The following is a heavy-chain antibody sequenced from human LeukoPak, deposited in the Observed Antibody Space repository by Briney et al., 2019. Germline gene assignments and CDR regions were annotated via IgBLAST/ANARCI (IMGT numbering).Heavy chain of an antibody. D-gene: IGHD3-22*01. V-gene: IGHV1-8*03. CDR2: MNPNSGNT. CDR3: ARGRALFYDSSGYYSFDY. CDR1: GYTFTSYD. Sequence: ASVKVSCKASGYTFTSYDINWVRQATGQGLEWMGWMNPNSGNTGYAQKFQGRVTITRNTSISTAYMELSSLRSEDTAVYYCARGRALFYDSSGYYSFDYWGQGTLVTVSS. J-gene: IGHJ4*02.